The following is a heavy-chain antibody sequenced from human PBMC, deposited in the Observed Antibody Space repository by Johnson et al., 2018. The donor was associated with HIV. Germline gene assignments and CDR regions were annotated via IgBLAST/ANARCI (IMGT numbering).Heavy chain of an antibody. Sequence: VQLVESGGGLVQPGGSLRLSCAASGFIFRNYWMHWVRQTPGKGLVWVARIYSDGSATAYADSVKGRFTISRDNAKKTLYLQMNSLRAEDTAVYYCARKQWLEIPSDALDVWGQGTMVTVSS. D-gene: IGHD6-19*01. CDR3: ARKQWLEIPSDALDV. CDR1: GFIFRNYW. J-gene: IGHJ3*01. CDR2: IYSDGSAT. V-gene: IGHV3-74*03.